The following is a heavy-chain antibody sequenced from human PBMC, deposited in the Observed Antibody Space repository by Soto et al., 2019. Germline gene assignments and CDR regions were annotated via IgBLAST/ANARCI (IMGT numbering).Heavy chain of an antibody. CDR3: ARGDGPGSWRFHY. CDR2: VKAGNGDT. Sequence: GASVKVSCKGFGYTFTNYAINWVRRAPGQRLEWLGLVKAGNGDTQFSQYFQDRVTFTRDTSASTAYMELSSLTSQDTAVYYCARGDGPGSWRFHYWGQGTQVTVSS. CDR1: GYTFTNYA. V-gene: IGHV1-3*01. J-gene: IGHJ4*02. D-gene: IGHD3-10*01.